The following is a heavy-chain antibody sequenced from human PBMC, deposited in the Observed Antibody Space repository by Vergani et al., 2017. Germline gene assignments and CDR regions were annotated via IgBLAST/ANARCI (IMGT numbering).Heavy chain of an antibody. D-gene: IGHD2-2*01. V-gene: IGHV4-4*07. CDR1: GASISSYF. CDR3: AGQVVPAAMFLDYYGMDV. CDR2: IYTSGST. Sequence: VQLQESGPGLLKPSETLSLTCSVSGASISSYFWSWIRQPAGKGLEWIGRIYTSGSTNYNPSLKSRVTISVDTSKNQFSLKLSSVTAADTAVYYCAGQVVPAAMFLDYYGMDVWGQGTTVTVSS. J-gene: IGHJ6*02.